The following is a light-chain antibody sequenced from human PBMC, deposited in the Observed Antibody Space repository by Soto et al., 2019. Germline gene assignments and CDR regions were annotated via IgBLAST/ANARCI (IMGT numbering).Light chain of an antibody. V-gene: IGKV1-5*01. CDR3: QHYNSYSEA. J-gene: IGKJ1*01. Sequence: DIQMTQSPSSLSASVGDRVTITFRSSQSISSYFRWYNEIRGKAPKVLIDAASSLQSGVPSRVSGSGSGTDFTLTISSLQPDDFATYYCQHYNSYSEAFSQGTKVDI. CDR2: AAS. CDR1: QSISSY.